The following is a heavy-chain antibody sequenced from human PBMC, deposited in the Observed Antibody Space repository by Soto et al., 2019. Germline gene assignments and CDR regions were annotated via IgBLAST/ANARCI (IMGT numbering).Heavy chain of an antibody. J-gene: IGHJ6*02. CDR2: ISASGDYT. D-gene: IGHD2-8*01. Sequence: ESGGGWVKPGESLRLSCIGSGFFLSNNWMTLIRQAPGKGLEWVSYISASGDYTIYADSLKGRFTISRDDAKNSLWLQINSLKAEDTAVYYCARSSGWRQVGVYNYGLDVWGQGTTIIVSS. V-gene: IGHV3-11*06. CDR1: GFFLSNNW. CDR3: ARSSGWRQVGVYNYGLDV.